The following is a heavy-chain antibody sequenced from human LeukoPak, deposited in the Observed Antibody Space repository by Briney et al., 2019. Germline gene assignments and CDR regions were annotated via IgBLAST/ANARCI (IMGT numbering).Heavy chain of an antibody. Sequence: PGGSLRLSCAASGFTPSSYVMHWVRQAPGKGVEWGAFIRYDGSIEYYVDSVKGRFTIYRDNSKNRLYLQMNSLRAEDTAVYYCARETEYSSPWVSITYDAERAFDIWGQGTMVTVSS. CDR3: ARETEYSSPWVSITYDAERAFDI. CDR1: GFTPSSYV. D-gene: IGHD6-6*01. CDR2: IRYDGSIE. J-gene: IGHJ3*02. V-gene: IGHV3-30*02.